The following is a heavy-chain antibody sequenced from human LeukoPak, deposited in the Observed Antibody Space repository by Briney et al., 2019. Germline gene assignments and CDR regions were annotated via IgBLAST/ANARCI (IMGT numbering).Heavy chain of an antibody. CDR2: IDPSDSYT. CDR3: VRLFVDTAMGTADFGY. V-gene: IGHV5-10-1*01. Sequence: PGESLKISCKGSGYSFTSYWISWVRQMPGKGPEWMGRIDPSDSYTNYSPSFQGHVTISADKSISTAYLQWSSLKASDTAMYYCVRLFVDTAMGTADFGYWGQGTLVTVSS. D-gene: IGHD5-18*01. J-gene: IGHJ4*02. CDR1: GYSFTSYW.